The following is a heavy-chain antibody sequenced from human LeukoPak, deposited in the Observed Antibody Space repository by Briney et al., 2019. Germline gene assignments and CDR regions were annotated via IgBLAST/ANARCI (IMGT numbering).Heavy chain of an antibody. CDR1: GFTFSGSA. CDR3: AKVGLYSGSYYFDY. V-gene: IGHV3-73*01. J-gene: IGHJ4*02. Sequence: PGGSLRLSCAASGFTFSGSAMHWVRQASGKGLEWVGRIRSKANSYATAYAASVKGRFTISRDDSKNTAYLQMNSLKTEDTAVYYCAKVGLYSGSYYFDYWGQGTLVTVSS. D-gene: IGHD1-26*01. CDR2: IRSKANSYAT.